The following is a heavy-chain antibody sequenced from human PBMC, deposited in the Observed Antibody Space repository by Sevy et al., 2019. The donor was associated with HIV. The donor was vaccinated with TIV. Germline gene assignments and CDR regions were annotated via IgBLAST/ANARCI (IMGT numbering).Heavy chain of an antibody. Sequence: GGSLRLSCAASGFTFSSYAMSWVRQAPGKGLEWVSAISGSGGSTYYADSVKGRFTISRDTSKNTLYLQMNSLRAEDTAEYYWAKDGYHPSVGDDNYYYYMHVWGKGTTVTVSS. CDR3: AKDGYHPSVGDDNYYYYMHV. CDR1: GFTFSSYA. CDR2: ISGSGGST. V-gene: IGHV3-23*01. J-gene: IGHJ6*03. D-gene: IGHD3-16*01.